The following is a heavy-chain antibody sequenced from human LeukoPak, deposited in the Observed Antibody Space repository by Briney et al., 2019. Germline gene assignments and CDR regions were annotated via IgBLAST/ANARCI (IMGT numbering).Heavy chain of an antibody. Sequence: GGSLRLSCAASAFSLNAYNMNWVRQAPGKRLEWVSSISYTGTYIYYADSVKGRFTISRDNAKNSLYLQMNSLRAEDTAVYYCARGTSDFWFDYWGQGTLVTVSS. CDR1: AFSLNAYN. CDR2: ISYTGTYI. V-gene: IGHV3-21*01. CDR3: ARGTSDFWFDY. J-gene: IGHJ4*02. D-gene: IGHD3-3*01.